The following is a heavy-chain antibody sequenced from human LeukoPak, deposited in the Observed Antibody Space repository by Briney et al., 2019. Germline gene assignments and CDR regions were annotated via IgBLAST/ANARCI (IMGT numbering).Heavy chain of an antibody. Sequence: TSETLSLTCTVSGGSISSYYWGWIRQPPGKGLEWIGSIYYSGSTYYNPSLKSRVTISVDTSKNQFSLKLSSVTAADTAVYYCAGGSGSYSEYYFDYWGQGTLVTVSS. D-gene: IGHD3-10*01. CDR3: AGGSGSYSEYYFDY. CDR1: GGSISSYY. V-gene: IGHV4-39*01. CDR2: IYYSGST. J-gene: IGHJ4*02.